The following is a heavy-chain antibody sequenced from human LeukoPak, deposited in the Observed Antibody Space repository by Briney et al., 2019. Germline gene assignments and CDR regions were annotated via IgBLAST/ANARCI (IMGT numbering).Heavy chain of an antibody. CDR2: INHSGST. D-gene: IGHD6-19*01. CDR1: GYSISSGYF. V-gene: IGHV4-38-2*02. J-gene: IGHJ4*02. Sequence: PSETLSLTCTVSGYSISSGYFWVWIRQPPGKGLEWIGEINHSGSTNYNPSLKSRVTISVDTSKNQFSLKLSSVTAADTAVYYCARVRSLASGWHGPLGYWGQGTLVTVSS. CDR3: ARVRSLASGWHGPLGY.